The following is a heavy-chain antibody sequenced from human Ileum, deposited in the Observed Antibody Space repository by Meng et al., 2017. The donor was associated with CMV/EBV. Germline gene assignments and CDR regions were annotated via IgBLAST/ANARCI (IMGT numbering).Heavy chain of an antibody. CDR1: GFTFNNAY. CDR2: IKSKTDGGTT. Sequence: GESLKIPCAAPGFTFNNAYMSWVRQASGKGLEWVGRIKSKTDGGTTDYAAPVKGRFTISGDDSKNTLYLQMYSLKTEDTAVYYCTTEWGLKSGGLMYYFDYWGQGTLVTVSS. CDR3: TTEWGLKSGGLMYYFDY. D-gene: IGHD2-8*02. V-gene: IGHV3-15*01. J-gene: IGHJ4*02.